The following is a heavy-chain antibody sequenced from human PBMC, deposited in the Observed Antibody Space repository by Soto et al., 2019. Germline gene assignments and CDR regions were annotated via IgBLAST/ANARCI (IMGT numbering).Heavy chain of an antibody. CDR3: ARSPVQYYDYVWGSYRQPVLDY. CDR2: FSSSGGST. CDR1: GFTFSSYA. V-gene: IGHV3-23*01. Sequence: EVQLLESGGGLVQPGGSLRLSCSASGFTFSSYAMTWVRQAPGKGLEWVSTFSSSGGSTYYADSVKGRFTISRDNSKNTLSLHMNALRADDTAVYYCARSPVQYYDYVWGSYRQPVLDYWGQGTLVTVSS. J-gene: IGHJ4*02. D-gene: IGHD3-16*02.